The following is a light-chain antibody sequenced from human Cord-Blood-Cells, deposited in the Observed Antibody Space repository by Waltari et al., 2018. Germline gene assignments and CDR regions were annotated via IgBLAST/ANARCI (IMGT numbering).Light chain of an antibody. Sequence: QSALTQPASVSGSPGQSLTISCTGTSSDVGRYNLVSWYQQHPGKAPKLMICEGSKRPSGVSNRFSGSKSGNTASLTISGLQAEDEADYYCCSYAGSSTVFGGGTKLTVL. V-gene: IGLV2-23*01. CDR3: CSYAGSSTV. CDR1: SSDVGRYNL. J-gene: IGLJ3*02. CDR2: EGS.